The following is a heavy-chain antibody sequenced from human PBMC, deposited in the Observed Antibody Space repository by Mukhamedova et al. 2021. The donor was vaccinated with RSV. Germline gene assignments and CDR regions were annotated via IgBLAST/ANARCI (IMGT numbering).Heavy chain of an antibody. CDR3: ARGHYGSGSLDY. J-gene: IGHJ4*02. Sequence: GSTKYTPPLKSRVRISVDTTQNQFSLSLNSVTAADTAVYYCARGHYGSGSLDYWGQGALVTVSS. D-gene: IGHD3-10*01. CDR2: GST. V-gene: IGHV4-59*09.